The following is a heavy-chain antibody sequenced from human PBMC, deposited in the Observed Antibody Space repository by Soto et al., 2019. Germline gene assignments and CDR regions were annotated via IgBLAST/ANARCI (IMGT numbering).Heavy chain of an antibody. D-gene: IGHD2-2*01. CDR2: ISGSGGST. Sequence: GGSLRLSCAASGFTFSSYAMSWVRQAPGKGLEWVSAISGSGGSTYYADSVKGRFTISRDNSKNTLYLQMNSLKAEDTAVYYCAKWATTLIVVVPAVPFDYWGQGTLVTVSS. CDR3: AKWATTLIVVVPAVPFDY. J-gene: IGHJ4*02. CDR1: GFTFSSYA. V-gene: IGHV3-23*01.